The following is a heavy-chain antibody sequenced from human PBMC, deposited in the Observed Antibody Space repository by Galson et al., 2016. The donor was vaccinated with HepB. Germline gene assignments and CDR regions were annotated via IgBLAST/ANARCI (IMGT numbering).Heavy chain of an antibody. CDR1: GFTLGDFA. Sequence: SLRLSCAASGFTLGDFAMGWFRQAPGKGLEWVGFIRSVGYGGTTEYAASVKGRFTISRDDSKSIASLQMNTLKIEGTAVYYCARLRRATMRYYYYGMDVWGQGTTVTVSS. J-gene: IGHJ6*02. CDR2: IRSVGYGGTT. V-gene: IGHV3-49*03. CDR3: ARLRRATMRYYYYGMDV. D-gene: IGHD5-12*01.